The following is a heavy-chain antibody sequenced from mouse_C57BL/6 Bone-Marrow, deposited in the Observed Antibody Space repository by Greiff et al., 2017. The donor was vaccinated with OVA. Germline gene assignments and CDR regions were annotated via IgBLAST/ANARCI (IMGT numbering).Heavy chain of an antibody. Sequence: QVQLQQSGAELVRPGASVKLSCKASGYTFTDYYINWVKQRPGQGLEWIARIYPGSGNTYYNEKFKGKATLTAEKSSSTAYMQLSSLTSEDSAVYFCARGGYLSSFDVWGTGTTVTVSS. D-gene: IGHD5-1*01. J-gene: IGHJ1*03. CDR1: GYTFTDYY. V-gene: IGHV1-76*01. CDR2: IYPGSGNT. CDR3: ARGGYLSSFDV.